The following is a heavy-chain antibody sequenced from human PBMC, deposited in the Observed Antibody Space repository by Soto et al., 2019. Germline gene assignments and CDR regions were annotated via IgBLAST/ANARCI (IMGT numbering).Heavy chain of an antibody. CDR1: GGTFSRYA. J-gene: IGHJ4*02. V-gene: IGHV1-69*01. Sequence: VQLVQSGAEVKKPGSSVKVSCKASGGTFSRYAFSWVRQAPGQGLEWMGGIIPMFGKANYAQKFQGRVTMTADESTSTAYMELSSLRSEDTAVYYCASGNSSGGYFTGESDYWGPGTLVTVSS. CDR3: ASGNSSGGYFTGESDY. CDR2: IIPMFGKA. D-gene: IGHD6-19*01.